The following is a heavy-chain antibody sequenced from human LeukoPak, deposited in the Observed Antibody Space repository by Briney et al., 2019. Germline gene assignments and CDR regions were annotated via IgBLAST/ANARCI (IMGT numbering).Heavy chain of an antibody. V-gene: IGHV3-7*03. CDR1: GFTFSSYW. J-gene: IGHJ6*02. Sequence: GGSLRLSCAASGFTFSSYWMSWVRQAPGKGLEWVANIKQDGSEKYYVDSVKGRFTISRDNAKNSLYLQMNSLRAEDTALYYCAKGAVAGNYGMDVWGQGTTVTVSS. CDR3: AKGAVAGNYGMDV. CDR2: IKQDGSEK. D-gene: IGHD6-19*01.